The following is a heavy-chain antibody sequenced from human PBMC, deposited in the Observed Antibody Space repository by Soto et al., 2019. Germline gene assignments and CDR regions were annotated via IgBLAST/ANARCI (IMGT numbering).Heavy chain of an antibody. J-gene: IGHJ4*02. CDR3: ARSGDGYNSILGHFDY. CDR2: IYYSGST. V-gene: IGHV4-59*08. CDR1: GASISSHY. D-gene: IGHD1-1*01. Sequence: SETLSLTCPVSGASISSHYWSWIRQPPGKGLEWIGYIYYSGSTNYNPSLKSRVTISVDTSKNQFSLKLSSVTAADTAVYYCARSGDGYNSILGHFDYWGQGTLVTVSS.